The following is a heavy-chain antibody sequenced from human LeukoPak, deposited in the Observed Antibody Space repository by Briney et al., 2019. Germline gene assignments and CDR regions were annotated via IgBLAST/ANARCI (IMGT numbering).Heavy chain of an antibody. V-gene: IGHV3-21*01. J-gene: IGHJ5*02. CDR3: ARMKMATTNWFDP. CDR1: GFTFSSYS. D-gene: IGHD5-24*01. CDR2: ISSSSSCI. Sequence: GGSLRLSCAASGFTFSSYSMNWVRQAPGKGLEWVSSISSSSSCIYYADSVKGRFTISRDNAKNSLYLQMNSLRAEDTAVYYCARMKMATTNWFDPWGQGTLVTVSS.